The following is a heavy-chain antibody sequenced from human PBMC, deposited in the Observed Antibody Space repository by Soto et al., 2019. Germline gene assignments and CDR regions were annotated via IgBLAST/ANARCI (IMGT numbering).Heavy chain of an antibody. CDR1: GDSFSIYSGA. CDR2: TYYRSKWYY. CDR3: AKDPGYSLDY. V-gene: IGHV6-1*01. D-gene: IGHD5-12*01. J-gene: IGHJ4*02. Sequence: PSQTLSLTCVISGDSFSIYSGALNWIRQSPSRGLEWLGRTYYRSKWYYDYAESVKSRIIIGVDTSKNQFSLQLNSVTPEDAAVYYCAKDPGYSLDYWGQGIQVTVSS.